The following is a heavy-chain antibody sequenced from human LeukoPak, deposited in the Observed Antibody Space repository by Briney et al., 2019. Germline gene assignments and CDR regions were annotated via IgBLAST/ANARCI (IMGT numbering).Heavy chain of an antibody. D-gene: IGHD2-8*01. CDR3: ARPPSYCANGVCYNGYYFDY. V-gene: IGHV1-18*01. J-gene: IGHJ4*02. Sequence: ASVKVSCKASGYTFSTYGFSWVRQAPGQGLEWMGWISAYNGNTNYAQKLQGRVTMTTDTSTNSAYMELRSLRSDDTAVHYCARPPSYCANGVCYNGYYFDYWGQGTLVTVSS. CDR1: GYTFSTYG. CDR2: ISAYNGNT.